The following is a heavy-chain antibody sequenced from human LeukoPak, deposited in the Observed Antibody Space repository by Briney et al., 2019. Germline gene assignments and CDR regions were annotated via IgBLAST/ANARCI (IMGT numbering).Heavy chain of an antibody. D-gene: IGHD3-3*01. J-gene: IGHJ5*02. V-gene: IGHV4-30-2*01. CDR2: IYHSGST. CDR1: GGSISSGGYS. CDR3: ARVEARYDFWSGYLVNNWFDP. Sequence: SETLSLTCAVSGGSISSGGYSWSWIRQPPGKGLEWIGYIYHSGSTYYNPSLKSRVTISVDRSKNQFSLKLSSVTAAETAVYYCARVEARYDFWSGYLVNNWFDPWGQGTLVTVSS.